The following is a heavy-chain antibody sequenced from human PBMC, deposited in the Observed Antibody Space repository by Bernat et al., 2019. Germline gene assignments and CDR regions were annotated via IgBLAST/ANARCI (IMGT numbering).Heavy chain of an antibody. Sequence: QVQLVESGGGVVQPGRSLRLSCAASGFTFSSYGMHWVRQAPGKGLEWVAVISYDGSNKYYADSVKGRFTISRDNSKNTLYLQMNSLRAEDTAVYYCAKAGPWIQLWLFGYLDYWGQGTLVTVSS. CDR1: GFTFSSYG. D-gene: IGHD5-18*01. CDR3: AKAGPWIQLWLFGYLDY. J-gene: IGHJ4*02. CDR2: ISYDGSNK. V-gene: IGHV3-30*18.